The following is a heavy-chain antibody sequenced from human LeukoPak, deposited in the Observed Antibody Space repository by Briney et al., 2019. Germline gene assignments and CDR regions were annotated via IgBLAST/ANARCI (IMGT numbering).Heavy chain of an antibody. V-gene: IGHV4-61*02. Sequence: SETLSLTCTVSGGSISSGSYYWSWIRQPAGKGLEWIGRIYTSGSTNYNPSLKSRVTISVDTSKNQFSLKLCSVTAADTAVYYCARDGVFSRFLERSSGWFDPWGQGTLVTVSS. CDR3: ARDGVFSRFLERSSGWFDP. D-gene: IGHD3-3*01. J-gene: IGHJ5*02. CDR2: IYTSGST. CDR1: GGSISSGSYY.